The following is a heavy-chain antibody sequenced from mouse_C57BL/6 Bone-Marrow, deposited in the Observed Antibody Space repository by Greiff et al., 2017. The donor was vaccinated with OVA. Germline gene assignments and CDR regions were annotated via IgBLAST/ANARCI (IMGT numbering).Heavy chain of an antibody. CDR3: ARRNYGVDY. Sequence: QVQLQQSGAELARPGASVKLSCKASGYTFTSYGISWVKQRTGQGLEWIGEIYPRSGNTYYNEKFKGKATLTADKSSSTAYMELRSLTSEDSAVYFCARRNYGVDYWGQGTTLTVSS. V-gene: IGHV1-81*01. J-gene: IGHJ2*01. CDR1: GYTFTSYG. CDR2: IYPRSGNT. D-gene: IGHD1-2*01.